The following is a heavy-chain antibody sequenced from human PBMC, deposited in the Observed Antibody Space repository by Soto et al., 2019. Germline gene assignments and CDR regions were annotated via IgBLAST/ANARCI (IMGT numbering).Heavy chain of an antibody. CDR1: NGSVSSGTYS. CDR2: IYYSGTT. V-gene: IGHV4-30-2*01. CDR3: ARGHYYYGMDV. J-gene: IGHJ6*02. Sequence: SETLSLTCTVSNGSVSSGTYSWSWVRQPPGEGLERIGYIYYSGTTYYTPSLKSRLTMSMDRANAHFSLHLTSVTAADTAVYFCARGHYYYGMDVWGQGITVTVSS.